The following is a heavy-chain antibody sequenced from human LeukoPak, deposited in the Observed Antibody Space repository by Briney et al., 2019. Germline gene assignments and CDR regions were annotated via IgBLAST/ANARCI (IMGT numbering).Heavy chain of an antibody. J-gene: IGHJ3*02. CDR3: ARGISRDLLVGYGNALNI. CDR1: GFSFSSYG. CDR2: ISYDGSDK. D-gene: IGHD3-9*01. Sequence: PGGSXXXXXAASGFSFSSYGXHWVRXTPGKELXWXAVISYDGSDKYYGDSVKGRFTISRDNSKNTLYLQMNSLRAEDTAVYYCARGISRDLLVGYGNALNIWGQGTMVIVSS. V-gene: IGHV3-30*03.